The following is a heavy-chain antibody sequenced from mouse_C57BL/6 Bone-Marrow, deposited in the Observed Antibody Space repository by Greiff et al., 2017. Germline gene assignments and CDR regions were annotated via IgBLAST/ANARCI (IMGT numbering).Heavy chain of an antibody. V-gene: IGHV1-63*01. J-gene: IGHJ2*01. D-gene: IGHD1-1*01. CDR3: ARRGHGSSYED. CDR2: IYPGGGYT. CDR1: GYTFTNYW. Sequence: QVQLKESGAELVRPGTSVKMSCKASGYTFTNYWIGWAKQRPGHGLEWIGDIYPGGGYTNYNEKFKGKATLTADKSSSTAYMQFSSLTSEDSAIYYCARRGHGSSYEDWGQGTTLTVSS.